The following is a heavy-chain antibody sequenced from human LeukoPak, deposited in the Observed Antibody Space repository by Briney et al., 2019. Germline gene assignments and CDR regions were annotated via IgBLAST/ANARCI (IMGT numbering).Heavy chain of an antibody. CDR1: GGSISSGGYY. Sequence: SETLSLTCTVSGGSISSGGYYWSWIRQPPGKGLEWIGEIYHSGSTNYNPSLKSRVTISVDKSKNQFSLKLSSVTAADTAVYYCARDRDYDIRIDPWGQGTLVTVSS. CDR3: ARDRDYDIRIDP. D-gene: IGHD3-9*01. V-gene: IGHV4-30-2*01. J-gene: IGHJ5*02. CDR2: IYHSGST.